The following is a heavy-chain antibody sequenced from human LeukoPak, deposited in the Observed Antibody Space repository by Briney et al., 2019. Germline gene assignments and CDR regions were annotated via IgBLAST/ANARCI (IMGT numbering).Heavy chain of an antibody. CDR3: AKAWSGTFHI. J-gene: IGHJ3*02. CDR1: GGSINSRTAD. V-gene: IGHV4-61*02. CDR2: TFRSGST. Sequence: ASETLSLTCTVSGGSINSRTADWSWICPPAAKGVVWIGFTFRSGSTNYDPSLKSRVTISVDTSKNQFSLSLTSVTAADTAIYYCAKAWSGTFHIWAQGTMVTVSS. D-gene: IGHD2-15*01.